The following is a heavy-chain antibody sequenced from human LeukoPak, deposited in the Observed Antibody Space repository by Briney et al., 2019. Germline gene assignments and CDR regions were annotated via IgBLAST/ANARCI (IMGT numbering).Heavy chain of an antibody. D-gene: IGHD2-15*01. Sequence: PSETLSLTCTVSGGSISSHYWSWIRRPPGKGLEWIGYIYYSGSTNYNPSLKSRVTISVDTSKNQFSLKLSSVTAADTAVYYCARDSSGHCSGGSCYAFDYWGQGILVTVSS. CDR2: IYYSGST. J-gene: IGHJ4*02. CDR1: GGSISSHY. V-gene: IGHV4-59*11. CDR3: ARDSSGHCSGGSCYAFDY.